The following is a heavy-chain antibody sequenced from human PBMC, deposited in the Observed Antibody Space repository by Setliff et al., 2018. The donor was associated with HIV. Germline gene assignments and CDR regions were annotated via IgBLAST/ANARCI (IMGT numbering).Heavy chain of an antibody. CDR2: IYYSGST. CDR3: ARDMHANINAQNI. CDR1: GGSISSGNYY. V-gene: IGHV4-31*03. D-gene: IGHD2-8*01. Sequence: SETLSLTCTVSGGSISSGNYYWSWIRQHPGKGLEWIGYIYYSGSTYYNPSLKSRVTMSVDTSKNQFSLKLSSVTAADTAVYYCARDMHANINAQNIWGQGTLVTVSS. J-gene: IGHJ4*02.